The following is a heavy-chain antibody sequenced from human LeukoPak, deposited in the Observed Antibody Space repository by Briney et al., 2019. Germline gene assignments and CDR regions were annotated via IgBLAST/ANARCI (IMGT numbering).Heavy chain of an antibody. D-gene: IGHD6-19*01. CDR1: GFTFSSYG. CDR3: ARGPTGYSSGWYGADFDY. J-gene: IGHJ4*02. V-gene: IGHV3-33*01. CDR2: IWYDGSSK. Sequence: SGGSLRLSCAASGFTFSSYGMHWVRQAPGKGLEWVAVIWYDGSSKYYADSVKGRFTISRDNSKNTLYLQMNSLRAEDTAVYYCARGPTGYSSGWYGADFDYWGQGTLVTVSS.